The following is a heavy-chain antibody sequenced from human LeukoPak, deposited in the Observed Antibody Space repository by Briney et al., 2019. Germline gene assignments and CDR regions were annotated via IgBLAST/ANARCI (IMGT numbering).Heavy chain of an antibody. CDR1: GGSISSNNW. J-gene: IGHJ4*02. CDR2: IYASGST. CDR3: ARVSGYCSGGACYSRRHFDH. D-gene: IGHD2-15*01. V-gene: IGHV4-4*02. Sequence: SETQSLTCAVSGGSISSNNWWSRVRQPPGKGLEWIGEIYASGSTNYKPSLKSRVTISVDKSKNQFSLKLSSVTAADTAVYYCARVSGYCSGGACYSRRHFDHWGQGTLVTVSS.